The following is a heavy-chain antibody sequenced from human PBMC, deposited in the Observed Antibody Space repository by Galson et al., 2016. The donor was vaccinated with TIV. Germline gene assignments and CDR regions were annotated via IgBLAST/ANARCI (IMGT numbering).Heavy chain of an antibody. J-gene: IGHJ3*02. CDR2: RYVPGGP. Sequence: SETLSLTCTVSGVSIRDYYWSWVRQSAGKGLEWIGRRYVPGGPSYNPSLESRVTISADTSKNQLSLELTSVTAADTAVYYCARDWWDCPTADCYDTFDNWGQGTMVSVSA. CDR3: ARDWWDCPTADCYDTFDN. CDR1: GVSIRDYY. V-gene: IGHV4-4*07. D-gene: IGHD2-21*02.